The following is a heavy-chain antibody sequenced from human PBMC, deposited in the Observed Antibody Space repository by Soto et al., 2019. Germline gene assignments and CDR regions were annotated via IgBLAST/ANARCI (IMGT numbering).Heavy chain of an antibody. D-gene: IGHD4-17*01. V-gene: IGHV4-39*01. CDR1: GGSISSSSYY. Sequence: QLQLQESGPGLVKPSETLSLTCTVSGGSISSSSYYWGWIRQPPGKGLEWIGSIYYSGSTYYNPSLKSRVTISVDTSKNQFSLKLSSVTAADTAVYYCARHATTVTISGIDYWGQGTLVTVSS. CDR3: ARHATTVTISGIDY. J-gene: IGHJ4*02. CDR2: IYYSGST.